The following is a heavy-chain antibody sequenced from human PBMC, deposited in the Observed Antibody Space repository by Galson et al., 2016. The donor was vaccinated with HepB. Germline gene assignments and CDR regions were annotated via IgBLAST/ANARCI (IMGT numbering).Heavy chain of an antibody. D-gene: IGHD4-11*01. V-gene: IGHV4-38-2*01. CDR1: GDFISNGYY. CDR3: ARSPTTFFDY. CDR2: IHYSGGT. Sequence: SETLSLTCDVSGDFISNGYYWGWVRQSPERGLEWIASIHYSGGTQFNPSLKSRVTISVSTSKNQFFLRLTSVTAADTALYFCARSPTTFFDYWGQGTLVIVSS. J-gene: IGHJ4*02.